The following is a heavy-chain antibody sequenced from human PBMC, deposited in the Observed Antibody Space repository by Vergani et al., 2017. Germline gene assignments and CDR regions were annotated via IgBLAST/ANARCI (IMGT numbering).Heavy chain of an antibody. CDR3: TTLGASTVTADFDY. V-gene: IGHV3-15*01. D-gene: IGHD2-21*02. Sequence: EVQLVESGGELVQPGRPLRLSCTASGFTFGDDAISWFRQAPGKGLEWVGRIKSNTDGGTADYAAPVRGRFTISRRDSENTVYLQMNSLKSEDTAVYYCTTLGASTVTADFDYWGQGTLVTVSS. J-gene: IGHJ4*02. CDR2: IKSNTDGGTA. CDR1: GFTFGDDA.